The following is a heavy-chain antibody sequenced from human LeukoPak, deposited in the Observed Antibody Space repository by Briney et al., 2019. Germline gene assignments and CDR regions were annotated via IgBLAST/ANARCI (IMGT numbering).Heavy chain of an antibody. Sequence: PSETLSLTCTVSGGSISSSSYYWGWIRQPPGKGLEWIGSIYYSGSTYYNPSLKSRVTISVDTSKNQFSLKLSSVTAADTAVYYCARLKSSLLWFGNHNWFDPWGQGTLVTVSS. CDR3: ARLKSSLLWFGNHNWFDP. D-gene: IGHD3-10*01. CDR2: IYYSGST. J-gene: IGHJ5*02. V-gene: IGHV4-39*01. CDR1: GGSISSSSYY.